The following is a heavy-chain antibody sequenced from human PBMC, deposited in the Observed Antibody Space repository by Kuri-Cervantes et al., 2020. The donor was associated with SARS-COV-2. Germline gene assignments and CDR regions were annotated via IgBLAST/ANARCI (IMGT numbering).Heavy chain of an antibody. V-gene: IGHV3-43D*03. Sequence: GGSLRLSCAASGFTFDDYAMHWVRQAPGKGLEWVSLISWDGGSTYYADSVKGRFTISRDNSKNSLYLQMNSLRAEDTAVYYCARDRGDGIFDSWGQGTLVTVSS. CDR2: ISWDGGST. CDR3: ARDRGDGIFDS. J-gene: IGHJ4*02. D-gene: IGHD5-24*01. CDR1: GFTFDDYA.